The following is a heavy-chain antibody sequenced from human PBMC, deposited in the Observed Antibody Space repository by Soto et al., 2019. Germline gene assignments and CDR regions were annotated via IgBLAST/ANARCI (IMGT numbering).Heavy chain of an antibody. CDR3: ARQIAVAGIANAFDI. V-gene: IGHV5-51*01. Sequence: GESLKISCKASGYSFTTYWIGWVRQMPGKGLEWMGIIYPGDSDTRYSPSFQGQVTISADKSISTAYLQWSSLKASDTAMYYCARQIAVAGIANAFDIWGQGTMVTVSS. CDR2: IYPGDSDT. CDR1: GYSFTTYW. J-gene: IGHJ3*02. D-gene: IGHD6-19*01.